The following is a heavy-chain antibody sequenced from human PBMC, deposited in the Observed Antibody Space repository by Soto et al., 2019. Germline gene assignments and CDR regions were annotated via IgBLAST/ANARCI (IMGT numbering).Heavy chain of an antibody. CDR2: IVVGSGST. CDR3: ARDYWFCSSTSCYEREYYYMDV. CDR1: GFIFTSSA. J-gene: IGHJ6*03. D-gene: IGHD2-2*01. V-gene: IGHV1-58*01. Sequence: GASVKVSCKTSGFIFTSSAVQWVRQARGQRLEWMGLIVVGSGSTGYAQKFQKRVTLTRDMSTSTVYMELSSLRSEDTAVYYCARDYWFCSSTSCYEREYYYMDVWGKGTTVTVSS.